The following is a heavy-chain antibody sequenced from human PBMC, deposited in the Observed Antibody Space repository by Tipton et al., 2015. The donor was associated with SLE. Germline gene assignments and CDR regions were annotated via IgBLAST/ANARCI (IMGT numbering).Heavy chain of an antibody. D-gene: IGHD6-13*01. CDR1: GGSISIYY. V-gene: IGHV4-59*01. CDR3: ARGAADAFDI. J-gene: IGHJ3*02. Sequence: TLSLTCTVSGGSISIYYWSWIRQPPGKGLEWIGYIYYSGSTNYNPSLKSRVTISVDTSKNQFSLKLSSVTAADTAVYYCARGAADAFDIWGQGTMVTVSS. CDR2: IYYSGST.